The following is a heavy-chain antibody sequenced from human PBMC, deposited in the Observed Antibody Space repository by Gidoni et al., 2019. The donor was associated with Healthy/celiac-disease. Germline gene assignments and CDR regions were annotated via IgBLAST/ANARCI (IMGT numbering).Heavy chain of an antibody. Sequence: QVQLVESGGGVVQPGRSLRLSCAASGFTFSSYGMHWVRQAPGKGLEWVAVISYDGSNKYYADSVKGRFTISRDNSKNTLYLQMNSLRAEDTAVYDCAKDLTTVTTPVRGYYYGMDVWGQGTTVTVSS. CDR2: ISYDGSNK. CDR1: GFTFSSYG. V-gene: IGHV3-30*18. D-gene: IGHD4-17*01. CDR3: AKDLTTVTTPVRGYYYGMDV. J-gene: IGHJ6*02.